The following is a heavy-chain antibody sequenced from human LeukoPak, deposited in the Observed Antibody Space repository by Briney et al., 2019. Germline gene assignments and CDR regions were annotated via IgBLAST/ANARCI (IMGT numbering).Heavy chain of an antibody. CDR3: ARGLGPNVLLWFGELPRRYFDY. V-gene: IGHV1-8*01. Sequence: ASVKVSCKTSGYTFTSYDINWVRQATRQGLEWMGWMNPNTGNTGYAQKFQGRVTITRNTSISTAYMELSSLRSEDTAVYYCARGLGPNVLLWFGELPRRYFDYWGQGTLVTVSS. J-gene: IGHJ4*02. D-gene: IGHD3-10*01. CDR1: GYTFTSYD. CDR2: MNPNTGNT.